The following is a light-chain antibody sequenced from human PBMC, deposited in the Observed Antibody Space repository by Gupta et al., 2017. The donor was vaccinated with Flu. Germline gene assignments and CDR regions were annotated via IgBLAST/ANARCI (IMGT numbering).Light chain of an antibody. CDR2: GAS. CDR3: QQYDDLRT. V-gene: IGKV3-15*01. Sequence: SPATLSVSPGERATLSCRASQSVRSNLAWYQQKPGQAPRLLIYGASTRATGIPASFSGGGSGTEFTLTISSLQSEDFAVYYCQQYDDLRTFGQGTKVEI. CDR1: QSVRSN. J-gene: IGKJ1*01.